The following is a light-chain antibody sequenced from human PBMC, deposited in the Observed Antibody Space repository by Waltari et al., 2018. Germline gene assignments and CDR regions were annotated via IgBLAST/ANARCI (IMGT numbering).Light chain of an antibody. CDR3: SSYTSSSTVV. Sequence: QSALTQPAPVSGSPGQSITISCTGTSSDVGGSNYVSWYQQHPGKAPKLMIYEVSNRPSGVSNRFSGSKSGNTASLTISGLQAEDEADYYCSSYTSSSTVVFGGGTKLTVL. CDR1: SSDVGGSNY. V-gene: IGLV2-14*01. J-gene: IGLJ2*01. CDR2: EVS.